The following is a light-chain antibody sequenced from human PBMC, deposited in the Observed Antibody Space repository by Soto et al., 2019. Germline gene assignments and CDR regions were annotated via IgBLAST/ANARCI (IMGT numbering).Light chain of an antibody. J-gene: IGKJ4*01. Sequence: EIVMTQSPATLSVSPGEGATLSCRASQSVHSDLAWYQQKPGQAPRLLIYDASTRATGIPARFSDSGSGTEFTLTISSLQSEDFAVYYCQQYTSWPPLTFGGGTKVEI. V-gene: IGKV3-15*01. CDR2: DAS. CDR1: QSVHSD. CDR3: QQYTSWPPLT.